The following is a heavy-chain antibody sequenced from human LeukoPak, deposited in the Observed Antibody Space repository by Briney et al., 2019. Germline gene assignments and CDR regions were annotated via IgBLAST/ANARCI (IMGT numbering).Heavy chain of an antibody. CDR2: ISSSSSYI. V-gene: IGHV3-21*01. CDR3: ARERVDYDILTGWGTTHAFNI. Sequence: GGSLRLSCAASGFTFTDYAMNWVRQAPGKGLEWVSSISSSSSYIYYADSVKGRFTISRDNAKNSLYLQMNSLRAEDTAVYYCARERVDYDILTGWGTTHAFNIWGQGTMVTVSS. CDR1: GFTFTDYA. D-gene: IGHD3-9*01. J-gene: IGHJ3*02.